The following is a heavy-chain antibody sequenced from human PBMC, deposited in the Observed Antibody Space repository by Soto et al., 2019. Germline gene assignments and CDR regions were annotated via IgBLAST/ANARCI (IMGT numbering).Heavy chain of an antibody. J-gene: IGHJ4*02. CDR1: GYTFTSYG. CDR2: ISAYNGNT. CDR3: ARDAPPEDY. V-gene: IGHV1-18*01. Sequence: ASVKVSCKASGYTFTSYGISWVQQAPGQGLEWMGWISAYNGNTKYSQKFQGRVTITRDTSTSTAYMELRSLRSDDTAVYYCARDAPPEDYWGQGTLVTVSS.